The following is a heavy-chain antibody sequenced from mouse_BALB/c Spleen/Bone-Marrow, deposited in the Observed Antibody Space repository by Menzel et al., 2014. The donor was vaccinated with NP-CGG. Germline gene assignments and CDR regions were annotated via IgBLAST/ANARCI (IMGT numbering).Heavy chain of an antibody. D-gene: IGHD2-1*01. CDR2: IWGGENT. J-gene: IGHJ4*01. Sequence: VKLMVSGLGLVAPSQSLSITCTVSGVLLSRYSVHWVRQPPGKGLEWLRMIWGGENTEYNSALKSRLIISKDNSKSQVFLKMNSLQTEDTAMYCCARIYGNFEAMDYWGQGTSVTVSS. CDR1: GVLLSRYS. CDR3: ARIYGNFEAMDY. V-gene: IGHV2-6-4*01.